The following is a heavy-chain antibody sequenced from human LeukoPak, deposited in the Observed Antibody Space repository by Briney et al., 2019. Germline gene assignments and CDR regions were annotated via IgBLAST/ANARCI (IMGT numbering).Heavy chain of an antibody. J-gene: IGHJ4*02. V-gene: IGHV4-39*01. CDR1: GGSISSSSCY. CDR3: ARHADPLRQQLVRGGDY. Sequence: SETLSPTCTVSGGSISSSSCYWGWIRQPPGKGLEWIGSIYYSGSTYYNPSLKSRVTISVDTSKNQFSLKLSSVTAADTAVYYCARHADPLRQQLVRGGDYWGQGTLVTVSS. CDR2: IYYSGST. D-gene: IGHD6-13*01.